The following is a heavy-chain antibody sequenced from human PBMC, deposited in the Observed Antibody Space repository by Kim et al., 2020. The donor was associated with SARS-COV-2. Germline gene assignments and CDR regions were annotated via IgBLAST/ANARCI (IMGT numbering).Heavy chain of an antibody. D-gene: IGHD1-26*01. CDR1: GFTFSSYW. J-gene: IGHJ4*02. CDR3: ARDHATSGSYYRY. V-gene: IGHV3-7*03. CDR2: IKQDGSEK. Sequence: GGSLRVSCAASGFTFSSYWVSWVLQAPGKGLEWVANIKQDGSEKYYVDSVKGRFTISRDNAKNSLYLQMNSLRAEDTAVYYCARDHATSGSYYRYWGQGT.